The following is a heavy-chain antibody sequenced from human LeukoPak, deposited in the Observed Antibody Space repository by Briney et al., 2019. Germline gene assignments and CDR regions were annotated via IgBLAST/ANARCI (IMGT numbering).Heavy chain of an antibody. CDR1: GGSFSGYY. V-gene: IGHV4-34*01. D-gene: IGHD4-11*01. CDR2: INHSGST. CDR3: ARSRLHPIIFDY. J-gene: IGHJ4*02. Sequence: SETLSLTCVVYGGSFSGYYWSWIRQPPWKGLEWIGEINHSGSTNYNPSLKSRVIISVDTSKNQFSLKLTSVTAADTAVYYCARSRLHPIIFDYWGQGTLVTVSS.